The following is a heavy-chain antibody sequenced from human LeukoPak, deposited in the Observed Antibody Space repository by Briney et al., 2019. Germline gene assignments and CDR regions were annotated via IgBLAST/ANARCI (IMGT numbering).Heavy chain of an antibody. J-gene: IGHJ6*02. CDR3: ARDLLSLAVARPYYYGMDV. CDR1: GYTFTSYA. CDR2: INTNTGNP. D-gene: IGHD6-19*01. Sequence: SSVKVSCKASGYTFTSYAMNWVRQAPGQGLEGLGWINTNTGNPTYAQCFTGRFVFSLDTSVSTAYLQISSLKAEDTAVYYCARDLLSLAVARPYYYGMDVWGQGTTVTVSS. V-gene: IGHV7-4-1*02.